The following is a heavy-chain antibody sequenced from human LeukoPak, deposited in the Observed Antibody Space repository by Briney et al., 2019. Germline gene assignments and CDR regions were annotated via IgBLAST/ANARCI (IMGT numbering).Heavy chain of an antibody. CDR3: ARDLPGYGDAFDI. D-gene: IGHD1-1*01. CDR1: GFSLSRYW. V-gene: IGHV3-74*01. J-gene: IGHJ3*02. Sequence: PGGSLRLSCAASGFSLSRYWMHWVRQAPGTGLVWVSCIDNDGTDTNYADSVRGRFTVSRDNAKNTLYLQMNGLRAEDTAVYYCARDLPGYGDAFDIWGQGTMVTVSS. CDR2: IDNDGTDT.